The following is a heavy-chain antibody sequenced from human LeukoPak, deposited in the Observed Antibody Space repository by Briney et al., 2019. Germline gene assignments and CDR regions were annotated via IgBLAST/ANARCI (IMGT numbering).Heavy chain of an antibody. D-gene: IGHD2-15*01. CDR3: ARGRPTGSSRRFVVQ. CDR2: MSSGGSYI. J-gene: IGHJ4*02. CDR1: GFPFSSYA. Sequence: PGGSLSLFCAPSGFPFSSYAMTWVRQAPGKGVEGVSSMSSGGSYIYYADSVRGRFTISRDNAKDSLFLLMNSLRVEDTAVYYCARGRPTGSSRRFVVQWGQGTLVTVSS. V-gene: IGHV3-21*06.